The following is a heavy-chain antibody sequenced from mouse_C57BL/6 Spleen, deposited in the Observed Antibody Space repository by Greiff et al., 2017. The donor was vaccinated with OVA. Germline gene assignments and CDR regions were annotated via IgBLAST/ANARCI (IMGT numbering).Heavy chain of an antibody. CDR3: ARDRDDGYSWYFDV. V-gene: IGHV5-16*01. Sequence: DVKLVESEGGLVQPGSSMKLSCTASGFTFSDYYMAWVRQVPEKGLEWVANINYDGSSTYYLDSLKSRFIISRDNAKNILYLQMSSLKSEDTATYYCARDRDDGYSWYFDVWGTGTTVTVSS. CDR2: INYDGSST. J-gene: IGHJ1*03. CDR1: GFTFSDYY. D-gene: IGHD2-3*01.